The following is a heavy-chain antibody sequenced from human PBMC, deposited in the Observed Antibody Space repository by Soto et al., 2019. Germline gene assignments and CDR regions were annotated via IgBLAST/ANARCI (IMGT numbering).Heavy chain of an antibody. V-gene: IGHV3-21*01. Sequence: GGSLRLSCAASGFTFSSYSMNWVRQAPGKGLEWVSSISSSSSYIYYADSVKGRFTISRDNAKNSLYLQMNSLRAEDTAVYYCARDTSGYDVFYYYMDVWGKGTTVTVSS. J-gene: IGHJ6*03. CDR1: GFTFSSYS. D-gene: IGHD5-12*01. CDR2: ISSSSSYI. CDR3: ARDTSGYDVFYYYMDV.